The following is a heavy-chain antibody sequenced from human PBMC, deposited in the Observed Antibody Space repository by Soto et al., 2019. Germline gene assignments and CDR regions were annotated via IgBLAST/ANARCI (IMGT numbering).Heavy chain of an antibody. CDR2: IIPIFGTA. D-gene: IGHD5-18*01. Sequence: SVKVSCKASGGTFSSYAISWVRQAPGQGLEWMGRIIPIFGTANYAQKFQGRVTITADESTSTVNMELSSLRSEDTAVYYCARSRGYTYGPVGYYYGMDVWGQGTTVTVSS. J-gene: IGHJ6*02. V-gene: IGHV1-69*13. CDR3: ARSRGYTYGPVGYYYGMDV. CDR1: GGTFSSYA.